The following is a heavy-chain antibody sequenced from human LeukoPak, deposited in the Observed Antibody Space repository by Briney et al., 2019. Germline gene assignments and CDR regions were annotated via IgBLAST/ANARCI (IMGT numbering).Heavy chain of an antibody. D-gene: IGHD3-10*01. Sequence: SETLSLTCTVSGVSITSGGYYWMWIRQPAGKGLEWIGHVYTSGSTKYNPSLKTPVSISLDTSKNHFSLKVESVTAADTAVYYCARASGIEDYWGQGTLVIVSS. CDR2: VYTSGST. V-gene: IGHV4-61*09. CDR3: ARASGIEDY. CDR1: GVSITSGGYY. J-gene: IGHJ4*02.